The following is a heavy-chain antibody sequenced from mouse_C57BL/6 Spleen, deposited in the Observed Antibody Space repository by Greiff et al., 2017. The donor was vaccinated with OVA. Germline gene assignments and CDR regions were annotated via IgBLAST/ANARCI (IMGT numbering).Heavy chain of an antibody. CDR2: IDPSDSYT. CDR3: SRRKRSSYGFDY. D-gene: IGHD1-1*01. J-gene: IGHJ2*01. CDR1: GYTFTSYW. V-gene: IGHV1-69*01. Sequence: VQLQQPGAELVMPGASVKLSCKASGYTFTSYWMHWVKQRPGQGLEWIGEIDPSDSYTNYNQKFKGKSTLTVDKSSSKAYMQLSSLTSEYSAVYNYSRRKRSSYGFDYWGQGTTLTVSS.